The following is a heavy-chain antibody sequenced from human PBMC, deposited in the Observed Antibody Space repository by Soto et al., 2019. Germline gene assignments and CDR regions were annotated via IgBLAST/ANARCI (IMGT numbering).Heavy chain of an antibody. J-gene: IGHJ4*02. CDR2: MSYSGSA. CDR1: GGSISSSSHY. CDR3: ARGHGGITVFGAPGHFDY. Sequence: SETLSLTCSVFGGSISSSSHYWGWIRQAPGKGLEWIGSMSYSGSAYYNPSLKSRVTLFVDMSKNQVSLKLSSVTAADTAMYYCARGHGGITVFGAPGHFDYWGQGTRVTAPQ. D-gene: IGHD3-3*01. V-gene: IGHV4-39*01.